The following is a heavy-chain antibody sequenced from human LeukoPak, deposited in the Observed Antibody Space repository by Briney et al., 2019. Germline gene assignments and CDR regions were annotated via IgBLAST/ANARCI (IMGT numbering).Heavy chain of an antibody. V-gene: IGHV4-30-4*01. CDR2: IYYSGST. J-gene: IGHJ5*02. Sequence: PSQTLSLTCTVSGGSISSGGYFWSWIRQPPGKGLEWIGYIYYSGSTYYNPSLKSRVTISVDTSKYQFSLKLSSVTAADTAVYYCARETGIAAAGPRWFDPWGQGTLVTVSS. CDR3: ARETGIAAAGPRWFDP. D-gene: IGHD6-13*01. CDR1: GGSISSGGYF.